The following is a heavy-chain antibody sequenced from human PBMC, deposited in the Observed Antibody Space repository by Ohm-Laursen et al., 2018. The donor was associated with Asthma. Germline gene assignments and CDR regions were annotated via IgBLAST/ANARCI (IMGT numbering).Heavy chain of an antibody. D-gene: IGHD2-2*01. CDR3: ARDEFSCSSTSCYRYYGMDV. J-gene: IGHJ6*02. CDR1: GFTFSSYW. CDR2: IKQDGSEK. V-gene: IGHV3-7*01. Sequence: SLRLSCAASGFTFSSYWMSWVRQAPGKGLEWVANIKQDGSEKYYVDSVKGRFTISRDNAKNSLYLQMNSLRAEDTAVYYCARDEFSCSSTSCYRYYGMDVWGQGTTVTVSS.